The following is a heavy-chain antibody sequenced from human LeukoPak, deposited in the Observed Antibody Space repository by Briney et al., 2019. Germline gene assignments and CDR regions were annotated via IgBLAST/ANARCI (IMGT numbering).Heavy chain of an antibody. V-gene: IGHV3-7*03. D-gene: IGHD4/OR15-4a*01. CDR1: GFTFSSYW. CDR2: IKQDGSEK. Sequence: PGGSLRLSCAASGFTFSSYWMSWVRQAPGKGLEGVANIKQDGSEKYYVDSVKGRVTISRDNAKNSLYLQMNSLRAEDTAVYYCARRAGAYSHPYDYWGQGTLVTVSS. J-gene: IGHJ4*02. CDR3: ARRAGAYSHPYDY.